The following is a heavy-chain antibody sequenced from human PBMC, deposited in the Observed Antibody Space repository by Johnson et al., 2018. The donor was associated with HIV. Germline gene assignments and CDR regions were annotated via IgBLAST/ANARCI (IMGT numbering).Heavy chain of an antibody. J-gene: IGHJ3*02. CDR2: ISYDGSNK. V-gene: IGHV3-30*04. CDR1: GFTFSSYA. Sequence: VQVVESGGGVVQPGRSLRLSCAASGFTFSSYAMHWVRQAPGKGLEWVAVISYDGSNKYYADSVKGRFTISRDNSKNTLYLQMNSLRAEDTAVYYCARDRGAFDIWGQGTMVTVSS. CDR3: ARDRGAFDI.